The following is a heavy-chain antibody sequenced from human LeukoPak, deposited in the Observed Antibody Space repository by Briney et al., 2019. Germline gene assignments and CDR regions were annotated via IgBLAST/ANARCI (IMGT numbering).Heavy chain of an antibody. D-gene: IGHD2-21*02. J-gene: IGHJ2*01. V-gene: IGHV1-2*06. CDR1: GYTFTGYY. CDR3: TRHQTCGGDCSQYWYFDL. Sequence: ASVKVSCKASGYTFTGYYMHWVRQAPGQGLEWMGRINPNSGGTNYAQKFQGRVTMTRDTSISTAYMELSRLRSDDTAVYYCTRHQTCGGDCSQYWYFDLWGRGTLVTVSS. CDR2: INPNSGGT.